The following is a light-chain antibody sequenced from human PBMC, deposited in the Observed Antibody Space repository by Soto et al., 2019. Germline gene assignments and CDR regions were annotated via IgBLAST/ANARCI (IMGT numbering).Light chain of an antibody. CDR2: SSN. V-gene: IGLV1-44*01. J-gene: IGLJ3*02. Sequence: QSVLTQPPSASGTPGQRVTISCSGSSSNIGSDTVNWYQQLPGTAPKLLIHSSNQRPSGVPDRFSGSKSGTSASLAISGLQSEDEADYYCAAWDDSLNGWVFGGGTQLTVL. CDR1: SSNIGSDT. CDR3: AAWDDSLNGWV.